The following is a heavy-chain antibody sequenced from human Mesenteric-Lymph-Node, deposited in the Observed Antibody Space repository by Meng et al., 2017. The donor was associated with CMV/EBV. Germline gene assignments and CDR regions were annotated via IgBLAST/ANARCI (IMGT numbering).Heavy chain of an antibody. J-gene: IGHJ6*02. Sequence: LRLSCSVSGDSVSSGDSYWTWIRQPPGTGLEWIGYISYRGSTYYNPSLKSRGTISLDTSKNQFSLNLNSATAADTAVYYCARAMSSRYYYGMDVWGQGTTVTVSS. CDR2: ISYRGST. CDR3: ARAMSSRYYYGMDV. CDR1: GDSVSSGDSY. V-gene: IGHV4-30-4*08. D-gene: IGHD3-10*01.